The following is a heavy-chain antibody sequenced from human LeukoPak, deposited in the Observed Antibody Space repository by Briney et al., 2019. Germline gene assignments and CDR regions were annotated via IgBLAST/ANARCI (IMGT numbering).Heavy chain of an antibody. CDR1: GFTFGDYA. CDR2: IRSKAYVGTT. CDR3: TRDSRSRARGYFDY. V-gene: IGHV3-49*04. Sequence: GGSLRLSCTASGFTFGDYAMSWVRQAPGKGLEWVGFIRSKAYVGTTEYAASVKGRFTISRDDSKSIAYLQMNSLKTEDTAVYYCTRDSRSRARGYFDYWGQGTLVTVSS. J-gene: IGHJ4*02. D-gene: IGHD3-10*01.